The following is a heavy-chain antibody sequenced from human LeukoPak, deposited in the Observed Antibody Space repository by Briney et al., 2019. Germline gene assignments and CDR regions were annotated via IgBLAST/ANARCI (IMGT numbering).Heavy chain of an antibody. CDR2: IYYSGST. V-gene: IGHV4-59*01. CDR1: GGSISSYY. CDR3: ARTPDYDYVWGSYLPFDY. D-gene: IGHD3-16*02. J-gene: IGHJ4*02. Sequence: SETLSLTCTVSGGSISSYYWSWIRQPPGKGLEWIGYIYYSGSTNYNPSLKSRVTISVDTSKNQFSLKLSSVTAADTAVYYCARTPDYDYVWGSYLPFDYWGQGTLVTVSS.